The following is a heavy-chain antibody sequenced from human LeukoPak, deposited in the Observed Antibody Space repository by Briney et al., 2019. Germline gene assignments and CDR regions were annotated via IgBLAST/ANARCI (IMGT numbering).Heavy chain of an antibody. J-gene: IGHJ1*01. V-gene: IGHV3-30*02. CDR2: IRYDGSNK. Sequence: QPGGSPRPSCAASGFTFSSYGMHWVRQAPGKGLEWVAFIRYDGSNKYYADSVKGRFTISRDNAKNTLYLQMNSLRVDDTALYYCARLSVCSGHICYPLSWGQGTLVTVSS. CDR1: GFTFSSYG. CDR3: ARLSVCSGHICYPLS. D-gene: IGHD2-15*01.